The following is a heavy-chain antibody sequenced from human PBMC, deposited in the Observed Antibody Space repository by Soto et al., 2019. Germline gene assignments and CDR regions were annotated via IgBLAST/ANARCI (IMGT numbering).Heavy chain of an antibody. CDR3: AKDRIGWYDAQNYFDY. J-gene: IGHJ4*02. CDR1: GCTFSSYG. Sequence: QVQLVESGGGVVQPGGSLRLSCVASGCTFSSYGMHWVRQAPGKGLEWVAVISYDGSNKYYADSVKGRFTISRDNSKNTLYLQMNSLRAEDTAVYYCAKDRIGWYDAQNYFDYWGQGTLVTVSS. V-gene: IGHV3-30*18. CDR2: ISYDGSNK. D-gene: IGHD6-19*01.